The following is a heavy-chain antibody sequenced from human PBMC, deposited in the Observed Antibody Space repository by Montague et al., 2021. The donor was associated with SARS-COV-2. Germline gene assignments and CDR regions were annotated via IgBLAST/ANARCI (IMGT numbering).Heavy chain of an antibody. CDR2: IYYTGST. CDR3: ARVLRGCLLCDPYFDY. CDR1: GGSISPYY. Sequence: SETLSLTCTVSGGSISPYYWSWIRQPPGKGLEWIGNIYYTGSTNYNPSLKSRLTISVDTSENQFSLKLTSVAPADTAVYYCARVLRGCLLCDPYFDYWGQGTLVTVSS. D-gene: IGHD3-10*02. V-gene: IGHV4-59*01. J-gene: IGHJ4*02.